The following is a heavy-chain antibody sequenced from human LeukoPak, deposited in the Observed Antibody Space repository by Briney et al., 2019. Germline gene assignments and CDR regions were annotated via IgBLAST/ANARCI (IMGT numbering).Heavy chain of an antibody. V-gene: IGHV3-9*01. CDR2: ISWNSGSI. CDR1: GFTFDDYA. Sequence: GGSLRLSCAASGFTFDDYAMHWVRQAPGKGLEWVSGISWNSGSIGYADSVKGRFTISRDNAKNSLYLQMNSLRAEDTALYYCASDRVFYGLDVWGQGTTVTVSS. CDR3: ASDRVFYGLDV. J-gene: IGHJ6*02.